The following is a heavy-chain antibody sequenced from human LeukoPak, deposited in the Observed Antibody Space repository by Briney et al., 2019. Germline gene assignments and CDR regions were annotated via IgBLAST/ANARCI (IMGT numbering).Heavy chain of an antibody. V-gene: IGHV3-23*01. CDR3: ARDPYYYGSGNRVWYFDL. D-gene: IGHD3-10*01. CDR1: GFTFSSYA. J-gene: IGHJ2*01. Sequence: GGSLRLSCAASGFTFSSYAMSWVRQAPGKGLEWVSAISGSGGSTYYADSVKGRFTISRDNSKNTLYLQMNSLRAEDTAVYYCARDPYYYGSGNRVWYFDLWGRGTLVTVSS. CDR2: ISGSGGST.